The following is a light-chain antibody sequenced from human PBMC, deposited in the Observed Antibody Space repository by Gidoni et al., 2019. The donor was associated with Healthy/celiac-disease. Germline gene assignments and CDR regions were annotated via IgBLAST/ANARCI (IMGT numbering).Light chain of an antibody. CDR2: EVS. J-gene: IGLJ2*01. CDR1: SSDVGRYNR. Sequence: QSALTQPPSVSGSPGQSVTISCTGTSSDVGRYNRVSWYQQPPGTAPKLMIYEVSNQPSGVPDRFSGSKSGNTASLTISGLQAEDEADYYCSLYTSSSTFVIFGGGTKLTVL. V-gene: IGLV2-18*01. CDR3: SLYTSSSTFVI.